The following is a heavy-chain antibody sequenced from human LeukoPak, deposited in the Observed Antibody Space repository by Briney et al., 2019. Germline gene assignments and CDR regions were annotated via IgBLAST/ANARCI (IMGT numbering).Heavy chain of an antibody. D-gene: IGHD5-18*01. CDR1: GFTFSSYW. Sequence: GGSLRLSCAASGFTFSSYWMSWVRQAPGKGPEWVANIKQDGSEKYYVDSVKGRFTISRDNAKNSLYLQMNSLRAEDTAVYYCARDSGARGYSYGAYWGQGTLVTVSS. CDR3: ARDSGARGYSYGAY. V-gene: IGHV3-7*01. J-gene: IGHJ4*02. CDR2: IKQDGSEK.